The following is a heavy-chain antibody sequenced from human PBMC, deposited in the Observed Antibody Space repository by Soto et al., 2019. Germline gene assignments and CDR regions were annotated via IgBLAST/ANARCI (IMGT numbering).Heavy chain of an antibody. D-gene: IGHD3-9*01. Sequence: GASVKVSCKASGYTFTSYGISWGRQAPGQGLEWMGWISAYNGNTNYAQKLQGRVTMTTDTSTSTAYMELRSLRSDDTAVYYCARDSLLRYFDWFPRGYYYYGMDVWGQGTTVTVSS. CDR2: ISAYNGNT. V-gene: IGHV1-18*01. CDR3: ARDSLLRYFDWFPRGYYYYGMDV. CDR1: GYTFTSYG. J-gene: IGHJ6*02.